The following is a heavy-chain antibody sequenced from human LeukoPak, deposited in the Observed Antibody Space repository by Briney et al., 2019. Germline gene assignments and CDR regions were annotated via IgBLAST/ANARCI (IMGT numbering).Heavy chain of an antibody. CDR3: ARLTVTPRSFDY. V-gene: IGHV4-59*08. CDR2: IYYSGST. D-gene: IGHD4-17*01. Sequence: SETLSLTCTVSGGSISSYYWSWIRQPPGKGLEWIGYIYYSGSTNYNPSLKSRVTISVDTSKNQFSLKLSSVTAADTAVYYCARLTVTPRSFDYWAREPWSPSPQ. J-gene: IGHJ4*02. CDR1: GGSISSYY.